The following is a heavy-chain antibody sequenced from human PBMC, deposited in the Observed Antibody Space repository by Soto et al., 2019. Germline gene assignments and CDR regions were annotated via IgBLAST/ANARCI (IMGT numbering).Heavy chain of an antibody. J-gene: IGHJ4*02. CDR2: ISYDGSNK. Sequence: GGSLRLSCAASGFTFSSHTMHWVRQAPGKGLEWVAVISYDGSNKYYADSVKGRFTISRDNSKNTLYLQMNSLRAEDAAVYYCAKSAGSNAYYPNDYWGQGTLVTVSS. CDR3: AKSAGSNAYYPNDY. CDR1: GFTFSSHT. D-gene: IGHD3-16*01. V-gene: IGHV3-30*18.